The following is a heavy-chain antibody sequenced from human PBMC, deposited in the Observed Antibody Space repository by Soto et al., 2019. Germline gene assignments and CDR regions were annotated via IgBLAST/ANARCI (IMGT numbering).Heavy chain of an antibody. V-gene: IGHV4-59*01. Sequence: SETLSLTCTVSGGSISSYYWSWIRQPPGKGLEWIGYIYYSGSTNYNPSLKSRVTISVDTSKNQFSLKLSSVTAADTAVYYCASGVVVRSRLARFDPWGQGTLVTVSS. J-gene: IGHJ5*02. CDR1: GGSISSYY. CDR3: ASGVVVRSRLARFDP. CDR2: IYYSGST. D-gene: IGHD3-22*01.